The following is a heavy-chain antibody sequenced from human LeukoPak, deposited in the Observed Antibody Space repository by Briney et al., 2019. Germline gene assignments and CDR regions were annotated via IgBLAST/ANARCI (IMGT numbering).Heavy chain of an antibody. CDR1: GFTFSSYA. V-gene: IGHV3-30*04. D-gene: IGHD4-23*01. Sequence: GGSLRLSCAASGFTFSSYAMHWVRQAPGKGLEWVAVISYDGSNKYYADSVKGRFTISRDNSKNTLYLQMNSLRAEDTAVYYCARDGGPHDYGGKGSYYYYYYMDVWGKGTTVTVSS. J-gene: IGHJ6*03. CDR2: ISYDGSNK. CDR3: ARDGGPHDYGGKGSYYYYYYMDV.